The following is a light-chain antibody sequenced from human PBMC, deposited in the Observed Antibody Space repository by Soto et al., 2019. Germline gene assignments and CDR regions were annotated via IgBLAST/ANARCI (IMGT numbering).Light chain of an antibody. CDR2: KAS. V-gene: IGKV1-5*03. Sequence: DIQMTQSPSTLSASVGDRVTITCRASQNVNNCLAWYQQKPGKAPKLLIHKASNLESGVTSRSSGSGPGTVFSLTISSPQPDAFAPDYRQQYNSYWTFGQGTKVEIK. J-gene: IGKJ1*01. CDR1: QNVNNC. CDR3: QQYNSYWT.